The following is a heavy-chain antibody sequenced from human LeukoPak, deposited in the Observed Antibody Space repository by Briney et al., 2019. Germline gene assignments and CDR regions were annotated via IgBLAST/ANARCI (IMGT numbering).Heavy chain of an antibody. CDR3: ARTGAYYDILTGYYPGNYFDY. V-gene: IGHV3-7*01. CDR1: GFTFSSYW. CDR2: IKQDGSEK. J-gene: IGHJ4*02. D-gene: IGHD3-9*01. Sequence: GGSLRLSCAASGFTFSSYWMSWVRQAPGKGLEWVANIKQDGSEKYYVDSVKGRFTISRDNAKNSLYLQMNSLRAEDTAVYYCARTGAYYDILTGYYPGNYFDYWGQGTLVTVSS.